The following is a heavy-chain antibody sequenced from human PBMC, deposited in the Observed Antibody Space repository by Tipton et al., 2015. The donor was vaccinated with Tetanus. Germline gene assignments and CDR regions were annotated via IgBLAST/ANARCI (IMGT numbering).Heavy chain of an antibody. J-gene: IGHJ4*02. Sequence: TLSLTCDVSGGPVSSSNWWSWVRQAPGKGLEWIGEIYYSGTTNYNPSLKSRVTISLDTSKNQFSLKVRSVTAADTAVYHCARQEPPRRFFYDSSGSSGWGQGTLVIVSS. V-gene: IGHV4-4*02. CDR3: ARQEPPRRFFYDSSGSSG. D-gene: IGHD3-22*01. CDR2: IYYSGTT. CDR1: GGPVSSSNW.